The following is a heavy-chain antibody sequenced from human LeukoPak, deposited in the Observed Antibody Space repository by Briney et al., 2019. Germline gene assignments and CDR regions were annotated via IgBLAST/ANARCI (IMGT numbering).Heavy chain of an antibody. CDR1: GYTFTGYY. CDR2: INPNSGGA. D-gene: IGHD3-10*01. CDR3: ARVRYYYGSGSYPYYFDY. V-gene: IGHV1-2*02. Sequence: GASVKVSCKASGYTFTGYYMHWVRQAPGQGLEWMGWINPNSGGANYAQKFQGRVTMTRDTSISTAYMELSRLRSDDTAVYYCARVRYYYGSGSYPYYFDYWGQGTLVTVSS. J-gene: IGHJ4*02.